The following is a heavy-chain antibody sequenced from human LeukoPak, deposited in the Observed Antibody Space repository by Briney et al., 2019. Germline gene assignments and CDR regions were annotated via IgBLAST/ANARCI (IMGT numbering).Heavy chain of an antibody. CDR2: ISGSGGST. Sequence: QPGGSLRLSCAASGFTVSSNYMSWVRQAPGKGLEWVSAISGSGGSTYYADSVKGRFTISRDNSKNTLYLQMNSLRAEDTAVYYCAKVVSYSSSSGPDYWGQGTLVTVSS. CDR3: AKVVSYSSSSGPDY. V-gene: IGHV3-23*01. CDR1: GFTVSSNY. J-gene: IGHJ4*02. D-gene: IGHD6-6*01.